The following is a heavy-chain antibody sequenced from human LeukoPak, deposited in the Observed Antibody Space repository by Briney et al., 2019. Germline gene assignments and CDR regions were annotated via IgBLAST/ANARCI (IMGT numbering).Heavy chain of an antibody. CDR3: ARRYTTLDY. CDR2: ISSSGTTI. V-gene: IGHV3-48*01. CDR1: GFTFSSYS. D-gene: IGHD3-9*01. Sequence: GGSLRLSCAASGFTFSSYSMNWVRQAPGKGLEWVSYISSSGTTIYYADSVKGPFTISRDNAKNSLYLQMNSLRAEDTAVYYCARRYTTLDYWGQGTLVTVSS. J-gene: IGHJ4*02.